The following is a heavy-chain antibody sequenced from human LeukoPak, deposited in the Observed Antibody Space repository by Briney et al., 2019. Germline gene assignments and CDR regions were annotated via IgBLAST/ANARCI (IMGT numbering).Heavy chain of an antibody. CDR3: AREAPYCFDY. V-gene: IGHV3-30*14. J-gene: IGHJ4*02. Sequence: PGRSLRLSCAASGFTFSTFPVHWVRQAPGKGLEWVAVTSSDGSKKYYADSVKGRFTISRDNSKNTLYLQMNSLRAEDTAVYYCAREAPYCFDYWGQGTLVTVSS. CDR2: TSSDGSKK. CDR1: GFTFSTFP.